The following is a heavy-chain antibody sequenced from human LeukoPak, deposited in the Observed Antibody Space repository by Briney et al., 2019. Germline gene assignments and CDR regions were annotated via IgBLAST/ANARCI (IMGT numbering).Heavy chain of an antibody. CDR2: INHSGSN. CDR3: ARERNGEDY. V-gene: IGHV4-34*01. J-gene: IGHJ4*02. Sequence: SETLSLTCAVYGGSFSGYYWSWIRQPPGKGLEWIGEINHSGSNKYNPSLKSRVTISVDTSKNQFSLKLSSVTTADTAVYYCARERNGEDYWGQGTLITVSS. D-gene: IGHD7-27*01. CDR1: GGSFSGYY.